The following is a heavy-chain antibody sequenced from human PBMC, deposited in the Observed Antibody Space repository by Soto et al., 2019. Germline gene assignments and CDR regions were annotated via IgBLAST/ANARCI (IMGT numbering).Heavy chain of an antibody. J-gene: IGHJ6*02. D-gene: IGHD6-6*01. CDR2: IWYDGSNK. V-gene: IGHV3-33*01. Sequence: GGSLRLSCAASGFTFSSYGMHWVRQAPGKGLEWVAVIWYDGSNKYYADSVKGRFTISRDNSKNTLYLQMNSLRAEDTAVYYCARTDSSSPLRRLEEYYYYGMDVWGQGTTVTVSS. CDR3: ARTDSSSPLRRLEEYYYYGMDV. CDR1: GFTFSSYG.